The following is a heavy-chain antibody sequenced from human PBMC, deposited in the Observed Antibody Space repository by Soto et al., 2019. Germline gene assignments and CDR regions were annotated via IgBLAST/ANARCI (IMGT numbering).Heavy chain of an antibody. CDR1: GLNFDDFA. CDR3: AKGRYDFWSPYYFDS. D-gene: IGHD3-3*01. V-gene: IGHV3-9*01. Sequence: PGGSLRLSCVGTGLNFDDFAMHWVRQAPGKGLEWVSGITWNSRVLAYADSVEGRFTISGDNARNSLYLQMDSLRDEDTALYYCAKGRYDFWSPYYFDSWGQGTLVTVSS. J-gene: IGHJ4*02. CDR2: ITWNSRVL.